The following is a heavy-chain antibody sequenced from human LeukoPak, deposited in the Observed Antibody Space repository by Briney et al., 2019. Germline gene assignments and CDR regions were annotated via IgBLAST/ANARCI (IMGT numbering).Heavy chain of an antibody. Sequence: SETLSLTCTVSGGSIGSRSYYWGWIRQPPGKGLEWIGSIYYSGSTYYNPSLKSRVTISVDTSKNQFSLKLSSVTAADTAVYYCASTPALRGNFDYWGQGTLVTVSS. J-gene: IGHJ4*02. CDR3: ASTPALRGNFDY. V-gene: IGHV4-39*07. CDR1: GGSIGSRSYY. CDR2: IYYSGST. D-gene: IGHD2-15*01.